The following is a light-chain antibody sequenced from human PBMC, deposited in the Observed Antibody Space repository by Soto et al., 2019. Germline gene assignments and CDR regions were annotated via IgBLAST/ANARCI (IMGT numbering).Light chain of an antibody. CDR2: EVN. J-gene: IGLJ2*01. Sequence: QSVLTQPRSVSGSPGQSVTISCTATGSDVGDSSHVSWYQLHPGKAPKLMIYEVNNRPSGVPDRFSGSKSGSTASLTISGLQAEDEAEYYCLLSYSGARHVVFGGGTKPTVL. V-gene: IGLV2-11*01. CDR3: LLSYSGARHVV. CDR1: GSDVGDSSH.